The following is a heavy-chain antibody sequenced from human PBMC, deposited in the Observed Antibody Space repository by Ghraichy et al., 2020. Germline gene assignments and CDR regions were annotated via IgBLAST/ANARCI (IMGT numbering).Heavy chain of an antibody. CDR3: ARVGYYGSGPVPSLFFDP. V-gene: IGHV4-30-4*01. CDR1: GGSISSGDYY. D-gene: IGHD3-10*01. J-gene: IGHJ5*02. Sequence: SETLSLTCTVSGGSISSGDYYWSWIRQPPGKGPEWIGYIYYSGSTYYNPSLKSRVTISVDTSKNQFSLKLSSVTAADTAVYYCARVGYYGSGPVPSLFFDPWGQGTLVTVSS. CDR2: IYYSGST.